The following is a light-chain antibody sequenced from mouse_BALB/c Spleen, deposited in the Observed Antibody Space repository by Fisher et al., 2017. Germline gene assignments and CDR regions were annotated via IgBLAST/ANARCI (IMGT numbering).Light chain of an antibody. CDR1: SSVSY. CDR2: DTS. J-gene: IGKJ2*01. Sequence: IVMTQSTAIMSASPGEKVTMTCRASSSVSYMHWYQQKSGTSPKRWIYDTSKLASGVPARFSGSGSGTSYSLTISSMEAEDAATYYCHQYHRSPYTFGGGTKLEIK. CDR3: HQYHRSPYT. V-gene: IGKV4-59*01.